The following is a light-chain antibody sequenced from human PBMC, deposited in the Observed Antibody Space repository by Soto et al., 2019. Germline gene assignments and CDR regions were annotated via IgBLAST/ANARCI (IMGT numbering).Light chain of an antibody. CDR2: VNSDGSH. CDR1: SGHSSYA. V-gene: IGLV4-69*01. CDR3: QTWGTGTVV. Sequence: QPVLTQSPSASASLGASVQLTCTLSSGHSSYAIAWHKKQPEKGPRYLMKVNSDGSHNKGDGIPDRFSGSSSGAERYLTISSLQSEDEADYFCQTWGTGTVVFGGGTKLTVL. J-gene: IGLJ2*01.